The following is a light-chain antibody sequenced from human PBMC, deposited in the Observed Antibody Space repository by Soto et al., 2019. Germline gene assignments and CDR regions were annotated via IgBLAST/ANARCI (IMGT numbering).Light chain of an antibody. Sequence: QSALTQPASVSGSPGQSITISCTGTSSDIGAYNYVSWYQQHPGKAPKLLIYEVTNRPSGVSDRFSASIVSSSNSASLTISGLKTEDEADYYCQSYDGSDQVFGGGTKLTVL. V-gene: IGLV2-14*01. CDR3: QSYDGSDQV. CDR1: SSDIGAYNY. CDR2: EVT. J-gene: IGLJ3*02.